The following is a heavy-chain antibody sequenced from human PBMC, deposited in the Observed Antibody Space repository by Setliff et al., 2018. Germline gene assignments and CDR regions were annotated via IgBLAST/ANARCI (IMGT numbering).Heavy chain of an antibody. CDR1: GSIFSNSD. D-gene: IGHD1-26*01. CDR3: ARDGSAFFYEH. J-gene: IGHJ4*02. CDR2: VNHDNGRA. Sequence: ASVKVSCKASGSIFSNSDVNWLRQATGQGLEWMGWVNHDNGRAGYGQKFQGRVTMTRDTSISTADMELSSLRSDDTAVYYCARDGSAFFYEHWGQGSLVTVSS. V-gene: IGHV1-8*02.